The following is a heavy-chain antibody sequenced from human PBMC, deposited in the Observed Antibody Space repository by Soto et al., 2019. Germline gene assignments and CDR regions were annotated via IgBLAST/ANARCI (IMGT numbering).Heavy chain of an antibody. CDR2: INPNSGGT. V-gene: IGHV1-2*04. J-gene: IGHJ6*02. Sequence: ASVKVSCKASGYTFTGYYMHWVRQAPGQGLEWMGWINPNSGGTNYAQKFQGWVTMTRDTSISTAYMELSRLRSDDTAVYYCARDKRWGFGEYGMDVWGQGTTVTVSS. CDR1: GYTFTGYY. CDR3: ARDKRWGFGEYGMDV. D-gene: IGHD3-10*01.